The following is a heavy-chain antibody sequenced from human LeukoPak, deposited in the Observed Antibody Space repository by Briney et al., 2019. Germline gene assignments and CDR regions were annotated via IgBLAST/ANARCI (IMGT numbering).Heavy chain of an antibody. D-gene: IGHD3-10*01. Sequence: GGSLRLSCAASGFTFSDYYMSWIRQAPGKGLEWVSFIYSGGNTYYADSVKGRFTISRDNSKNTLYLQMNSLRAEDTAVYYCARSFNGAYFDYWGQGTLVTVSS. CDR3: ARSFNGAYFDY. CDR2: IYSGGNT. CDR1: GFTFSDYY. J-gene: IGHJ4*02. V-gene: IGHV3-53*01.